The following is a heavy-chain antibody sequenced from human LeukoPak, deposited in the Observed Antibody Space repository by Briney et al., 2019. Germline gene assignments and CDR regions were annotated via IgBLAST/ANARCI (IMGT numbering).Heavy chain of an antibody. CDR3: ARPGWVLVTATFLDY. J-gene: IGHJ4*02. V-gene: IGHV3-11*01. CDR2: ISGSGTTI. Sequence: PGGSLRLSCAASGFTFSDYYMSWIRQAPGKGLEWISYISGSGTTIYYADSVKGRFTISRDNAKNSLCLQMNSLRAEDTAVYYCARPGWVLVTATFLDYWGQGALVTVSS. D-gene: IGHD2-15*01. CDR1: GFTFSDYY.